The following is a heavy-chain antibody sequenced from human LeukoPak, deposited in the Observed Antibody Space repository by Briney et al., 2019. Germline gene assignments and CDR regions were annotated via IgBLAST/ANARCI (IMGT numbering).Heavy chain of an antibody. J-gene: IGHJ4*02. Sequence: ASVKVSCKASGYTFTSYDINWVRQAPGQGGEGMGWMNPNSGITGYAQQFQGRVSMTRNTSISTAYMELSSLKSEDTAVHYCARGLYYYDSNGRTPYDYWGQGTLVTVSS. CDR1: GYTFTSYD. D-gene: IGHD3-22*01. CDR2: MNPNSGIT. V-gene: IGHV1-8*01. CDR3: ARGLYYYDSNGRTPYDY.